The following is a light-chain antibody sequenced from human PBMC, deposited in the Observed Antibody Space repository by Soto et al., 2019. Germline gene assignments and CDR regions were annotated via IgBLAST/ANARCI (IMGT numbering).Light chain of an antibody. CDR1: QTVGKNY. J-gene: IGKJ1*01. CDR3: QQYESLPRT. V-gene: IGKV3-20*01. Sequence: EIVLTQSPGTLSVSPGDGATLSCRASQTVGKNYLAWYRQRPGQAPRLLIHGASRRATGIPIRFSGSGSGTEFTLTFCRLEPEDFAVYFCQQYESLPRTFGLVTKVE. CDR2: GAS.